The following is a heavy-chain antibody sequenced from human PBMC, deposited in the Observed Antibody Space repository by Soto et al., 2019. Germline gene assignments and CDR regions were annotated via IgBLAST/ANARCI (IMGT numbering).Heavy chain of an antibody. CDR2: IIPGNGDT. CDR3: ARDHTTIITAGTGWFDP. D-gene: IGHD4-4*01. V-gene: IGHV1-3*01. J-gene: IGHJ5*02. Sequence: ALVKVSCNASGYTFTSRARHWVRQAPGQSLEWMGWIIPGNGDTKYSQRFQGRLTITGDTSASTVYMEVRSLTSEDTAVYYCARDHTTIITAGTGWFDPWAQGPPVTVSS. CDR1: GYTFTSRA.